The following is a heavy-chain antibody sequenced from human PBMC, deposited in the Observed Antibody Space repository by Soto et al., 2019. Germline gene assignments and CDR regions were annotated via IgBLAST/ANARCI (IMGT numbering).Heavy chain of an antibody. Sequence: QVQLQESGPGLVKPSETLSLTCTVSGGSISSYYWSWIRQPPGKGLEWIGYIYYSGSTNYNPSLKSRVTISVDTSKNQFSLKLSSVTAADTALYYCARHPPSSVYYGAGGYFDYWGQGTLVTVSS. J-gene: IGHJ4*02. V-gene: IGHV4-59*08. CDR2: IYYSGST. CDR1: GGSISSYY. CDR3: ARHPPSSVYYGAGGYFDY. D-gene: IGHD3-10*01.